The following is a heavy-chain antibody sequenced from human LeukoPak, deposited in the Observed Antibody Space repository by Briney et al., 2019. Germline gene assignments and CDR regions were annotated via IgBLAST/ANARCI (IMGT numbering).Heavy chain of an antibody. CDR1: GYTFTGYY. CDR2: INPNSGGT. CDR3: GRNVDNSSCYAVDA. J-gene: IGHJ5*02. Sequence: GASVNVSCKASGYTFTGYYMHWVRQAPGQGLGWMGWINPNSGGTNYAQKFQGKVTMTRDTSISTAYMEQSRVRSDDTAVYYCGRNVDNSSCYAVDARGPGTMVAV. V-gene: IGHV1-2*02. D-gene: IGHD6-13*01.